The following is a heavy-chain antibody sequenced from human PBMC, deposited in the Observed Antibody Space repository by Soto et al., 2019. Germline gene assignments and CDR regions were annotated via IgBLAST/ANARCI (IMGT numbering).Heavy chain of an antibody. V-gene: IGHV3-23*01. CDR3: AKDLEMTGTTSRWFDP. D-gene: IGHD1-7*01. CDR1: GFTFSSYA. CDR2: ISGSGGST. J-gene: IGHJ5*02. Sequence: WGSLRLSCAASGFTFSSYAMSWVRQAPGKGLEWVSAISGSGGSTYYADSVKGRFTISRDNSKNTLYLQMNSLRAEDTAVYYCAKDLEMTGTTSRWFDPWGQGTLVTVSS.